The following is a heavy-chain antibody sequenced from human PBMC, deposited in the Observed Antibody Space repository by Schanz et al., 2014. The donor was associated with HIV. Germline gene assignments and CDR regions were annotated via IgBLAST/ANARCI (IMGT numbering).Heavy chain of an antibody. D-gene: IGHD6-6*01. CDR2: IWYDGTNK. J-gene: IGHJ6*02. CDR3: XXXEFPYSSSSDYXXXXXX. CDR1: GFTFSSYG. Sequence: QVQLVESGGGVVQPGRSLRLSCAASGFTFSSYGMHWVRQAPGKGLEWVAVIWYDGTNKYYADSVKGRFTISRDNSKKTXXXXXNSLRAEXXXXXXXXXXEFPYSSSSDYXXXXXXWGXXTXXXVSS. V-gene: IGHV3-33*01.